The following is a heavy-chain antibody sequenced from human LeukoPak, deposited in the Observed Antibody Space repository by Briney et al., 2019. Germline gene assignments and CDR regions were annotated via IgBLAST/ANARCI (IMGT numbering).Heavy chain of an antibody. J-gene: IGHJ4*02. CDR2: INPSGGST. V-gene: IGHV1-46*01. CDR1: GYTFTSYY. D-gene: IGHD3-22*01. Sequence: ASVKVSCKASGYTFTSYYMHWVRQAPGQGLEWMGIINPSGGSTSYAQKFQGRVTMTRDMSTSTVYMELRSLRSDDTAVYYCARPRADYYDSSGFFDYWGQGTLVTVSS. CDR3: ARPRADYYDSSGFFDY.